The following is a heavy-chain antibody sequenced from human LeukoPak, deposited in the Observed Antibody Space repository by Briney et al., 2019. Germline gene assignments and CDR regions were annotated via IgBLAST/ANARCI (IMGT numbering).Heavy chain of an antibody. V-gene: IGHV3-30*02. Sequence: GGSLRLSCAASGFTFSSYGMHWVRQAPGKGLEWVAFIRYDGSNKYYADSVKGRFTISRDNSKNTLYLQMNSLRAEDTAVYYCAKDRPHYSSSFDEFDYWGQGTLVTVSS. D-gene: IGHD6-6*01. CDR2: IRYDGSNK. CDR3: AKDRPHYSSSFDEFDY. CDR1: GFTFSSYG. J-gene: IGHJ4*02.